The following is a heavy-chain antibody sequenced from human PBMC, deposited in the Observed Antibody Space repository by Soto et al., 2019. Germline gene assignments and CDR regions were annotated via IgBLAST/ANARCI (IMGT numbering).Heavy chain of an antibody. CDR3: ARMGFHYDFWSGYYRDPNFDY. J-gene: IGHJ4*02. V-gene: IGHV2-26*01. CDR1: GFSLSNARMG. CDR2: IFSNDEK. Sequence: QVTLKESGPVLVNPTETLTLTCTVSGFSLSNARMGVSWIRQPPGKALEWFAHIFSNDEKSYSTSLKSRLTISKDTSKSQVVLTMTNMDPVDTATYYCARMGFHYDFWSGYYRDPNFDYWGQGTLVTVSS. D-gene: IGHD3-3*01.